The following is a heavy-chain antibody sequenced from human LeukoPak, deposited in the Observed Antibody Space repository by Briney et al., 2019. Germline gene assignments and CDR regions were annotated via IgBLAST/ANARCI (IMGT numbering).Heavy chain of an antibody. D-gene: IGHD2-2*01. CDR1: GGTFSSYA. Sequence: SVKVPCKASGGTFSSYAISWVRQAPGQGLEWMGGIIPIFGTANYAQKFQGRVTITADESTSTAYMELSSLRSEDTAVYYCASNYCSSTSCQSDYYYYMDVWGKGTTVTVSS. CDR2: IIPIFGTA. CDR3: ASNYCSSTSCQSDYYYYMDV. J-gene: IGHJ6*03. V-gene: IGHV1-69*13.